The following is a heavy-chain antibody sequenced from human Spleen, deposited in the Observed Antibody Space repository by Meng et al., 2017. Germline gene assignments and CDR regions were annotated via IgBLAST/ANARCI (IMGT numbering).Heavy chain of an antibody. CDR2: IYHGGST. CDR1: GGSISSGGYY. Sequence: QVQLQESGPGLVKPSQTLSLTCPVPGGSISSGGYYWSWIRQPPGKGLEWIGDIYHGGSTYYNPSLKSRVTISVDTSKNQFSLKLSAVTAADTAVYYCARDRNDYGSHYFDYWGQGTLVTVSS. CDR3: ARDRNDYGSHYFDY. J-gene: IGHJ4*02. D-gene: IGHD4-17*01. V-gene: IGHV4-31*03.